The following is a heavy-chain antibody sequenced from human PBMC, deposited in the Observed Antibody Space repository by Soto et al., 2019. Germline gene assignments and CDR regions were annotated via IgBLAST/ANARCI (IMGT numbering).Heavy chain of an antibody. V-gene: IGHV1-3*01. D-gene: IGHD6-19*01. J-gene: IGHJ4*02. CDR1: GYTFTGYA. CDR2: INAGNGNT. Sequence: ASVKVSCKASGYTFTGYAMHWVRQAPGQRLEWMGWINAGNGNTKYSQKFQGRVTITRDTSASTAYMELSSLRFEDTAVYYCARAVAVPADFDYWGQGTLVTVSS. CDR3: ARAVAVPADFDY.